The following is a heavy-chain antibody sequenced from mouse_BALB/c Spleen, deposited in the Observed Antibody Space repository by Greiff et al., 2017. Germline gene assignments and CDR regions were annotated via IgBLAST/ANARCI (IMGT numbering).Heavy chain of an antibody. CDR1: GYSITSGYY. CDR3: ARGTTVVGWYFDV. D-gene: IGHD1-1*01. Sequence: VQLQQSGPGLVKPSQSLSLTCSVTGYSITSGYYWNWIRQFPGNKLEWMGYISYDGSNNYNPSLKNRFSITRDTSKNQFFLKLNSVTTEDTATYYCARGTTVVGWYFDVWGAGTTVTVSS. CDR2: ISYDGSN. J-gene: IGHJ1*01. V-gene: IGHV3-6*02.